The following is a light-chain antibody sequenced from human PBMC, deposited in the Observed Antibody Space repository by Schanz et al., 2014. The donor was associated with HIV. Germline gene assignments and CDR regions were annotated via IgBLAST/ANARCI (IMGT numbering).Light chain of an antibody. CDR2: AAS. J-gene: IGKJ1*01. CDR1: QYVGTN. V-gene: IGKV3-15*01. Sequence: EMTQSPAPLSVSPGERTTLSCRASQYVGTNVAWYQQKAGQAPRVVIYAASTRATGVPARFSGSGSGTEFALTISGLQSEDFALYYCQQYNNWPRTFGQGTKVEIK. CDR3: QQYNNWPRT.